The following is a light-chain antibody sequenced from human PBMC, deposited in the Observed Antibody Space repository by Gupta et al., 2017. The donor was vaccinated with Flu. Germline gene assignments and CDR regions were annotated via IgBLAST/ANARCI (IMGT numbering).Light chain of an antibody. CDR2: KVS. V-gene: IGLV2-8*01. J-gene: IGLJ2*01. CDR1: SSDVGGYNY. Sequence: QSALTQPPSASGSPGQSVTISCTGTSSDVGGYNYVSWYQQHPGKAPKLMSYKVSKRPSGVHERFSGSKSGNTASLTVSGLQAEDEADYYCSSYAGSNNLVFGGGTKLTVL. CDR3: SSYAGSNNLV.